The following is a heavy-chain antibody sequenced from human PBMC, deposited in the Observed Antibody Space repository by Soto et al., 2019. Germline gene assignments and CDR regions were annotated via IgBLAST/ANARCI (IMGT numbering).Heavy chain of an antibody. Sequence: SETLSLTCTVSGGPISSSNYYWGWIRQPPGRGLEWIGTIYYSGSTYYNPSLKSRVTISVDPSKNQFSLKLSSVTAADTAVYYCARHDYGNYENFKWFGPWGQGTLVTVSS. J-gene: IGHJ5*02. CDR2: IYYSGST. D-gene: IGHD4-17*01. CDR3: ARHDYGNYENFKWFGP. V-gene: IGHV4-39*01. CDR1: GGPISSSNYY.